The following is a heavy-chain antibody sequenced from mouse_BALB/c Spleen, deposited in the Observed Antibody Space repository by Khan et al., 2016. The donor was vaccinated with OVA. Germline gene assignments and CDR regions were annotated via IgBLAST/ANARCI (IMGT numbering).Heavy chain of an antibody. J-gene: IGHJ3*01. CDR1: GYRFTDYT. CDR2: ISTYYGDA. Sequence: VQLQESGAELVRPGVSVKISCKGSGYRFTDYTMHWVKQSHAKSLEWIGVISTYYGDASYNQKFKGKATMTVDKSSSTAYMELARLTSEDSAIYFCGRGGGGDRCAYWGQGTLVTVSA. CDR3: GRGGGGDRCAY. V-gene: IGHV1S137*01.